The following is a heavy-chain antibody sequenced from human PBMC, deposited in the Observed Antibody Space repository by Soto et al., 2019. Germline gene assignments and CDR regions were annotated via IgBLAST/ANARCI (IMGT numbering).Heavy chain of an antibody. CDR1: GGSISSGGYY. CDR2: IYYSGST. CDR3: ARPEYSSSWAWFDY. J-gene: IGHJ4*02. D-gene: IGHD6-6*01. Sequence: SETLSLTCTVSGGSISSGGYYWSWIRQHPGEGLEWIGYIYYSGSTYYNPSLKSRVTISVDTSKNQFSLKLSSVTAADTAVYYCARPEYSSSWAWFDYWGQGTLVTVSS. V-gene: IGHV4-31*03.